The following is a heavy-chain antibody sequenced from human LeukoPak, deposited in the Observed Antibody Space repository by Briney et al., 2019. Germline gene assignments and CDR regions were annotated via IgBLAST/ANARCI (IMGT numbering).Heavy chain of an antibody. J-gene: IGHJ5*02. Sequence: SETLSLTCSVSGGSISSSSYYWGWIRQPPGMGLEWIGSIYYSGITYYNQSLKSRATVSVDTSKNQFSLNLNSVTAADTAVYYCARRNGHGWDVGNWFDPWGQGTVVTVSS. CDR1: GGSISSSSYY. CDR3: ARRNGHGWDVGNWFDP. V-gene: IGHV4-39*01. CDR2: IYYSGIT. D-gene: IGHD2-8*01.